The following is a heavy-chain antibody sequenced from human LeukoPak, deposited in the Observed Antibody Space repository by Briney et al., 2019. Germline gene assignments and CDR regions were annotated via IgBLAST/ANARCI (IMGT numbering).Heavy chain of an antibody. CDR2: ISAYNGNT. J-gene: IGHJ5*02. CDR1: GYTFTSYG. D-gene: IGHD3-3*01. Sequence: ASVKVSCKASGYTFTSYGISWVRQAPGQWLEWMGWISAYNGNTNYAQKLQGRVTMTTDTSTSTAYMELRSLRSDDTAVYYCARVGAYDFWSGLEFDPWGQGTLVTVSS. V-gene: IGHV1-18*01. CDR3: ARVGAYDFWSGLEFDP.